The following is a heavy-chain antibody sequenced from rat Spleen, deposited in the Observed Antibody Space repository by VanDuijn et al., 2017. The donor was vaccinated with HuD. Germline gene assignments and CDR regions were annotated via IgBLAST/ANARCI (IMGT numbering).Heavy chain of an antibody. CDR3: TMGSHYFDVTYYYEY. CDR2: ITTGGDNT. CDR1: GFTFSNYY. V-gene: IGHV5-25*01. D-gene: IGHD1-12*02. J-gene: IGHJ2*01. Sequence: EVQLVESGGGLVQPGRSLKLSCAASGFTFSNYYMVWVRQAPTKGLEWVASITTGGDNTYYRDSVKGRFTISRDDAESTLYLQMDSLKSEDTATYYCTMGSHYFDVTYYYEYWGQGVMVTVSS.